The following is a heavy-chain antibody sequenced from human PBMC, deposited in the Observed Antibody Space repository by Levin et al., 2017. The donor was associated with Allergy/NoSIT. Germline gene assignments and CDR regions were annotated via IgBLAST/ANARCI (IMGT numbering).Heavy chain of an antibody. D-gene: IGHD6-13*01. CDR2: IYTGGST. V-gene: IGHV3-66*01. Sequence: GGSLRLSCEASGFTVSSNYMSWVRQAPGKGLEWVSVIYTGGSTHYADSVKGRFTISRDNSKNTLYLQMNSLRVEDTAVYYCARGRYSSTWGQGALVTVSS. CDR1: GFTVSSNY. J-gene: IGHJ1*01. CDR3: ARGRYSST.